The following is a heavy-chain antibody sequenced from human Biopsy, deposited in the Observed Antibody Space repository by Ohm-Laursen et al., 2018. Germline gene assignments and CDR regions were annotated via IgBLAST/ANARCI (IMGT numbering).Heavy chain of an antibody. V-gene: IGHV4-59*01. Sequence: GTLSLTCTLSGDSITRSYWSWIRQSPGKGLEWIGHVFDRGTTDYNPSLQSRVTISVDTSKNHFSLRLRSVTPADTAIYYCARDRGYYSDRTVPGYFDLWGRGTLVTVSS. CDR2: VFDRGTT. J-gene: IGHJ2*01. CDR3: ARDRGYYSDRTVPGYFDL. D-gene: IGHD3-22*01. CDR1: GDSITRSY.